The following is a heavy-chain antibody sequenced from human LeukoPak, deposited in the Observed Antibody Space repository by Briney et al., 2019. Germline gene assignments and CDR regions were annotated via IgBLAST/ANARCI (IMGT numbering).Heavy chain of an antibody. CDR2: IKQDGSGE. CDR1: GFTFGDYG. CDR3: AREWLFTFNFDY. J-gene: IGHJ4*02. V-gene: IGHV3-7*03. D-gene: IGHD3-22*01. Sequence: PGGSLRLSCTTSGFTFGDYGMSWVRQAPGKGLEWVANIKQDGSGEYYVDSVKGRFTISRDNAKNSLYLQMNSLRAEDTAVYYCAREWLFTFNFDYWGQGTLVTVSS.